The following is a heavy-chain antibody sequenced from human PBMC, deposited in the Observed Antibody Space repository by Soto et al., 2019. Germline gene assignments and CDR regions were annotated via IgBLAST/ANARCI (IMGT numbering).Heavy chain of an antibody. D-gene: IGHD1-26*01. CDR1: GFTVSDYY. CDR2: LYSGGST. J-gene: IGHJ4*02. Sequence: EVKLVESGGGLVQPGGSLRLSCAASGFTVSDYYMTWVRQAPGKGLEWVSLLYSGGSTIYADSVKGRVTISRDSSKNTLYLQMNSLRVEDTAVCYCARATVGASDFGFDSWGQGTLVTVSS. V-gene: IGHV3-53*01. CDR3: ARATVGASDFGFDS.